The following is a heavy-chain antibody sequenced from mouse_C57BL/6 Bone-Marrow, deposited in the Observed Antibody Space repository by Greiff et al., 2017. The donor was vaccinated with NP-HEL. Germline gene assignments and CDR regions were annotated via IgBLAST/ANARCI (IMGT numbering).Heavy chain of an antibody. J-gene: IGHJ1*03. CDR2: IWTGGGT. V-gene: IGHV2-9-1*01. CDR3: ARRGIYYSNLHWYFDV. D-gene: IGHD2-5*01. CDR1: GFSLTSYA. Sequence: VQLKESGPGLVAPSQSLSITCTVSGFSLTSYAISWVRQPPGKGLEWLGVIWTGGGTNYNSALKSRLSISKDNSKSQVFFKMNSLQTDDTARYYCARRGIYYSNLHWYFDVWGTGTTVTVSS.